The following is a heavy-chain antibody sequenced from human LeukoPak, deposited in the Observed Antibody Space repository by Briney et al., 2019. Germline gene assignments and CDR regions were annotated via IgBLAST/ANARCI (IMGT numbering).Heavy chain of an antibody. Sequence: PGGSLRLSGAASGFTFSSYAMHWVRQAPGKGLEYVSAISSNGGSTYYANSVKGRFTISRDNSKHTLYLQMGSLRAEDMAVYYCARDGYNRAFDYWGQGTLVTVSS. V-gene: IGHV3-64*01. J-gene: IGHJ4*02. CDR2: ISSNGGST. CDR3: ARDGYNRAFDY. CDR1: GFTFSSYA. D-gene: IGHD5-24*01.